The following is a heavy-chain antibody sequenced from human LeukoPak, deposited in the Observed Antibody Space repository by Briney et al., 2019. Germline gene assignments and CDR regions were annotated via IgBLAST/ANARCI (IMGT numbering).Heavy chain of an antibody. V-gene: IGHV1-2*02. J-gene: IGHJ6*02. CDR3: ARDQRVAAAELYYYYGMDV. Sequence: GASVKVSCKASGYTFTGYYIHWVRQAPGQGLGWMGWINPNSGGTNYAQKFQGRVTMTRDTSISTAYMELSRLRSDDTAVYYCARDQRVAAAELYYYYGMDVWGQGTTVTVSS. D-gene: IGHD6-13*01. CDR2: INPNSGGT. CDR1: GYTFTGYY.